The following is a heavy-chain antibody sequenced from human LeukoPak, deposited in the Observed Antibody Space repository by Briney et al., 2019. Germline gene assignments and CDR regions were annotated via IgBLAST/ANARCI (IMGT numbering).Heavy chain of an antibody. CDR2: LYYSGNT. CDR3: ATELGYCSSTSCHAEGSFQH. V-gene: IGHV4-59*02. Sequence: PSETLSLTCTVSGGSVSSYYWSWIRQPPGKGLEWMGCLYYSGNTIYNPSLKSRVTISVDTSKNQFSLKLSSVTAADTAVYYCATELGYCSSTSCHAEGSFQHWGQGTLVTVSS. J-gene: IGHJ1*01. CDR1: GGSVSSYY. D-gene: IGHD2-2*01.